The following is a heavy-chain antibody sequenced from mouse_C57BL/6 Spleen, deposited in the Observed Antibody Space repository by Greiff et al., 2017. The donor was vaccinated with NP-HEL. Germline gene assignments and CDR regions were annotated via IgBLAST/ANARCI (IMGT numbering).Heavy chain of an antibody. J-gene: IGHJ4*01. Sequence: QVQLKESGAELARPGASVKLSCKASGYTFTSYGISWVKQRTGQGLEWIGEIYPRSGNTYYNEKFKGKATLTADKSSSTAYMELRSLTSEDSAVYFCARVDQLDYAMDYWGQGTSVTVSS. CDR3: ARVDQLDYAMDY. V-gene: IGHV1-81*01. CDR2: IYPRSGNT. CDR1: GYTFTSYG. D-gene: IGHD4-1*02.